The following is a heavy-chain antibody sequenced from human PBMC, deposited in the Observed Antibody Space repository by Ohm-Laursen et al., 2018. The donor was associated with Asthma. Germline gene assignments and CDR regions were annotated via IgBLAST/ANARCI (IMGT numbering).Heavy chain of an antibody. V-gene: IGHV3-30*19. J-gene: IGHJ4*02. D-gene: IGHD3-3*01. CDR1: GFTFSSYW. CDR3: ARDVMEWYLPAFDF. Sequence: SLRLSCSASGFTFSSYWMHWVRQAPGKGLEWVAVGGSYYDGGLKCYADSVNGRFTVSRDDSKNTLYLQMNSLRPDDTAVYYCARDVMEWYLPAFDFWGQGTLVTVSS. CDR2: GGSYYDGGLK.